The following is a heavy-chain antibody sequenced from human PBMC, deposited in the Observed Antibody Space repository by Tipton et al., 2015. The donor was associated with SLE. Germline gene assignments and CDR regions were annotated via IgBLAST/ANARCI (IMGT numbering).Heavy chain of an antibody. Sequence: TLSLTCTVSGGSISTSSYYWAWIRQPPGKGLECIGNINYSGTTSYNPSLNSRVTISVDTSKSQVSLKLSSVTAADTAVYYCEGAATGTNYYMDVWGKGTTVTVSS. V-gene: IGHV4-39*07. CDR2: INYSGTT. CDR1: GGSISTSSYY. D-gene: IGHD4-17*01. J-gene: IGHJ6*03. CDR3: EGAATGTNYYMDV.